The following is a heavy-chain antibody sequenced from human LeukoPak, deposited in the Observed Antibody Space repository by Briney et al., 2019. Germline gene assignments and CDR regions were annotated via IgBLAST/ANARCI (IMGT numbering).Heavy chain of an antibody. CDR2: IWYDGSNK. Sequence: GGSLRLSCAASGFXFSSYGMHWVRQAPGKGLEWVAVIWYDGSNKYYADSVKGRFTISRDNSKNTLYLQMNSLRAEDTAVYYCARGGSLAAAGTYFDYWGQGTLVTVSS. CDR3: ARGGSLAAAGTYFDY. V-gene: IGHV3-33*01. J-gene: IGHJ4*02. D-gene: IGHD6-13*01. CDR1: GFXFSSYG.